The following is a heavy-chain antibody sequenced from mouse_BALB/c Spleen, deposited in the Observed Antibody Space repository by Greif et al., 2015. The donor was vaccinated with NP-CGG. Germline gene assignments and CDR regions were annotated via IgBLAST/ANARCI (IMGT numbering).Heavy chain of an antibody. CDR3: ASQDAY. CDR1: GFSLTSYG. J-gene: IGHJ3*01. CDR2: IWSGGST. Sequence: VKLQESGPGLVQPSQSLSITCTVSGFSLTSYGVHWVRQPPGKGLEWLGVIWSGGSTDYNAAFISRLSISKDNSKSQVFFKMNSLQADDTAIYYCASQDAYWGQGTLVTVSA. V-gene: IGHV2-4*02.